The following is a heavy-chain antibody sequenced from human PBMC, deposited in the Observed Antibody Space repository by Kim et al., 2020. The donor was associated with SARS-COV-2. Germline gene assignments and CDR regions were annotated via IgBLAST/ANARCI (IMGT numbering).Heavy chain of an antibody. J-gene: IGHJ5*02. CDR3: ARAYSGSYYSWFDP. V-gene: IGHV3-30*01. D-gene: IGHD1-26*01. Sequence: ADAVKGRFTISRDNSNNTLYLQMNSLRAEDTAVYYCARAYSGSYYSWFDPWGQGTLVTVSS.